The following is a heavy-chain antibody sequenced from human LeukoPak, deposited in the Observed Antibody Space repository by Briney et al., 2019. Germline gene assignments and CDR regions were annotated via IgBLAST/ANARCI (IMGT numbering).Heavy chain of an antibody. V-gene: IGHV1-2*02. CDR1: GYTFTGYY. Sequence: EASVKVSCKASGYTFTGYYMHWVRQAPGQGLEWMGWINPNSGGTNYAQKFQGRVTMTRDTSISTAYMELSRLRSDDTAVYYCARVRSDYGPQVNWFDPWGQGTLVTVSS. CDR3: ARVRSDYGPQVNWFDP. CDR2: INPNSGGT. J-gene: IGHJ5*02. D-gene: IGHD3-16*01.